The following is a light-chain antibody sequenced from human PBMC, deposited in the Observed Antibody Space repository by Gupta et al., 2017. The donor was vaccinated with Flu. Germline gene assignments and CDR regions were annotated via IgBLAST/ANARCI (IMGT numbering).Light chain of an antibody. V-gene: IGKV1-39*01. J-gene: IGKJ5*01. CDR1: QSISSY. CDR3: QQRYSTAIT. Sequence: DIQMTQSPSSLSASVGDRVTITCRASQSISSYLNWYQQKPGKAPKLLIYAASSLQSGVPSRFSGSGSGTDFTLTISSLQPEDFATYYCQQRYSTAITFGQGTQLEIK. CDR2: AAS.